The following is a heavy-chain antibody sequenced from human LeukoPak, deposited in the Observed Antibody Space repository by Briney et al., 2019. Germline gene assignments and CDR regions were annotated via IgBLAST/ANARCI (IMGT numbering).Heavy chain of an antibody. Sequence: GGSLRLSCAASGFTFSSYAMSWVRQAPGKGLEWVSAISGSGGSTYYADSVKGRFTISRDNAKNSLYLQMHSLRAEDTALYYCAKGGYYDSSGYPFGYWGQGTLVTVSS. CDR2: ISGSGGST. CDR1: GFTFSSYA. V-gene: IGHV3-23*01. J-gene: IGHJ4*02. CDR3: AKGGYYDSSGYPFGY. D-gene: IGHD3-22*01.